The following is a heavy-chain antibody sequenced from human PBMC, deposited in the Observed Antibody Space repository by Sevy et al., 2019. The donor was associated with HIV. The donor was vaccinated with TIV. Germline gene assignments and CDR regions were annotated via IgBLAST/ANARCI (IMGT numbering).Heavy chain of an antibody. CDR2: ISSGNTYT. V-gene: IGHV3-11*06. D-gene: IGHD2-21*01. Sequence: GGSLRLSCVASGLIFSDYYMGWVRQAPGKRLEWVADISSGNTYTNYADSVKGRFTISRDNAKKSLYLQMNTLRAEDTAVYYCARLRVIASAPYYFDYWGQGALVTVSS. CDR3: ARLRVIASAPYYFDY. CDR1: GLIFSDYY. J-gene: IGHJ4*02.